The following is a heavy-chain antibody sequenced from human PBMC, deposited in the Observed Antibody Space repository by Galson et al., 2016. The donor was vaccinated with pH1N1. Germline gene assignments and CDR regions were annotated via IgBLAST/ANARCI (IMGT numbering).Heavy chain of an antibody. CDR2: IYTSGST. V-gene: IGHV4-4*09. J-gene: IGHJ5*02. Sequence: ETLSLTCDVSGASISSYYWSWIRQPAGKGLEWIGYIYTSGSTNYNPSLKSRVTISVDTSKNQFSLKLNSVTAADTAVYYCAKAPYGDYVKWFDPWGQGTLVTVSS. D-gene: IGHD4-17*01. CDR3: AKAPYGDYVKWFDP. CDR1: GASISSYY.